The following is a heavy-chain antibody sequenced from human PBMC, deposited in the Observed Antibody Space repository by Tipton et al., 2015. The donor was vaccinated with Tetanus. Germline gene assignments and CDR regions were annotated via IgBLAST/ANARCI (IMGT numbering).Heavy chain of an antibody. CDR2: IYYSGST. V-gene: IGHV4-59*08. D-gene: IGHD3-22*01. CDR1: GGSISSYY. J-gene: IGHJ5*02. Sequence: TLSLTCTVSGGSISSYYWSWIRQPPGKGLEWIGYIYYSGSTYYNPSLKSRVTISVDTSKNQFSLKLSSVTAADTAVYYCARQGRGIVVVPDWFDPWGQGTLVTVSS. CDR3: ARQGRGIVVVPDWFDP.